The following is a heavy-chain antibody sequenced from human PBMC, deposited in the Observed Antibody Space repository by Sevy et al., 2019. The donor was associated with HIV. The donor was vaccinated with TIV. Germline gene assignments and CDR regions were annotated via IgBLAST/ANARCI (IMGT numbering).Heavy chain of an antibody. Sequence: GGSLRLSCAASGLTFSSYSMNWVRQAPGKGLEWVSSISSRNIYIYYVDSVKGRFTISRDNAKNSLDLQMNSLRAEDTAVYYRARGVGVVGGVIDSWGQGTLVTVSS. CDR1: GLTFSSYS. CDR2: ISSRNIYI. J-gene: IGHJ4*02. V-gene: IGHV3-21*01. D-gene: IGHD3-10*01. CDR3: ARGVGVVGGVIDS.